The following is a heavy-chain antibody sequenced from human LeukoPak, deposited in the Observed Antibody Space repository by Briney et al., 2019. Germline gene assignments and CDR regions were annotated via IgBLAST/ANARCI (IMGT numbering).Heavy chain of an antibody. D-gene: IGHD3-22*01. CDR1: GFPFTSYG. CDR2: ISVYNGNT. J-gene: IGHJ5*02. CDR3: ARGLVGYYDSSGPREYNWFDP. Sequence: ASVKVSCKASGFPFTSYGISWVRQAPGQGLEWMGWISVYNGNTNYAQKLQDRVTMTTDTSTSTAYMELRSLRSDDTAIYYCARGLVGYYDSSGPREYNWFDPWGQGTLVTVSS. V-gene: IGHV1-18*01.